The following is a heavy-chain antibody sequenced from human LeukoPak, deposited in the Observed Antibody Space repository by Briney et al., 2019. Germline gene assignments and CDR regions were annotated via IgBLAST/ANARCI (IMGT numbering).Heavy chain of an antibody. D-gene: IGHD3-9*01. Sequence: GGSLRLSCAASGFTVSSNYMSWVRQAPGKGLEWVSVIYSGGSTYYADSVKGRFTISRDNPKNTLYLQMNSLRAEDTAVYYCARAGEYYDILTGYYPGMYYFDYWGQGTLVTVSS. CDR2: IYSGGST. V-gene: IGHV3-53*01. J-gene: IGHJ4*02. CDR1: GFTVSSNY. CDR3: ARAGEYYDILTGYYPGMYYFDY.